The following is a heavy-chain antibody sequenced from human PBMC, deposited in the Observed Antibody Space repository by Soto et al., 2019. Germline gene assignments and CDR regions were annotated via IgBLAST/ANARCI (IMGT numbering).Heavy chain of an antibody. D-gene: IGHD2-2*01. CDR2: IYYSGST. J-gene: IGHJ3*02. V-gene: IGHV4-31*03. Sequence: PSETLSLTCTVSGGSISSGGYYWSWIRQHPGKGLEWIGYIYYSGSTYYNPSLKSRVTISVDTSKNQFSLMLSSVTAADTAVYYCARNSGDCSSTSCYDGGFDDYGDSTAFDIWGQGTMVTVSS. CDR1: GGSISSGGYY. CDR3: ARNSGDCSSTSCYDGGFDDYGDSTAFDI.